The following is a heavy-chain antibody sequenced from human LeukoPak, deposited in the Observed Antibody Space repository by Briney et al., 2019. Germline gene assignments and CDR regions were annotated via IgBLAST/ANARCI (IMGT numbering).Heavy chain of an antibody. J-gene: IGHJ4*02. Sequence: SETLSLTCSVYGDSISNRMFYWAWIRQSQGKGLQWIVNLFYTPPTSSRPSLKRPVTISVDTSSNQFSLRLSSLTAADTAVYYCAREVNAYDSRGQSHQWGQGTLVIVSS. V-gene: IGHV4-39*07. CDR1: GDSISNRMFY. D-gene: IGHD3-22*01. CDR2: LFYTPPT. CDR3: AREVNAYDSRGQSHQ.